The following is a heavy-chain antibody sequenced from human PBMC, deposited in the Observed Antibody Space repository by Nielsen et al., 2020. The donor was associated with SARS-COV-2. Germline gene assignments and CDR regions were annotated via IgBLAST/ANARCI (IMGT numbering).Heavy chain of an antibody. CDR1: GGSISTSSHS. D-gene: IGHD1-26*01. V-gene: IGHV4-39*01. J-gene: IGHJ4*02. Sequence: SETLSLTCTVSGGSISTSSHSWGWIRQPPGKGLEWIGTIYSSGTTYYGPSLRSRVTISIDRFKNRFSLRLSSATAADTATYYCATPFFSGNFPGDPFDSWGQGTLVTVSS. CDR3: ATPFFSGNFPGDPFDS. CDR2: IYSSGTT.